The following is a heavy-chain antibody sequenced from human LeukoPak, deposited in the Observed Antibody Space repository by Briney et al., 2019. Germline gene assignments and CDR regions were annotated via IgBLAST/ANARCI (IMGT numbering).Heavy chain of an antibody. J-gene: IGHJ6*02. Sequence: SVKVSCKASGFTFTSSAMQWVRQARGQRLEWIGWIVVGSGNTNYAQKFQERVTITRDMSTSTAYMELSSLRSEDTAVYCCAAQRDVDTYYYGMDVWGQGTTVTVSS. CDR1: GFTFTSSA. CDR3: AAQRDVDTYYYGMDV. D-gene: IGHD5-18*01. CDR2: IVVGSGNT. V-gene: IGHV1-58*02.